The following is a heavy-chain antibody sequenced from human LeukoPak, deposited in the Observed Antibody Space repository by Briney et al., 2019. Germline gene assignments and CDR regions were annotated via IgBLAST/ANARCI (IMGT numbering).Heavy chain of an antibody. D-gene: IGHD3-16*01. CDR3: MSYAGRSDDY. CDR1: GFTFSRYS. J-gene: IGHJ4*02. CDR2: ISSSSSYR. Sequence: SGGSLRLSCAASGFTFSRYSMNCVRQAPGKGLEWVSSISSSSSYRYYADSVKGRFTISRDNAKNSLHLQMNSLRAEDTAVYYCMSYAGRSDDYWGQGTLVTVSS. V-gene: IGHV3-21*01.